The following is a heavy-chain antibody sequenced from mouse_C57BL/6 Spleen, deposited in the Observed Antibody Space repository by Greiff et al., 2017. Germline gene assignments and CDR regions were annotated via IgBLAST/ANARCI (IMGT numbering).Heavy chain of an antibody. D-gene: IGHD2-3*01. J-gene: IGHJ2*01. V-gene: IGHV1-69*01. CDR3: ARDGYFDY. CDR1: SYTFTSYW. Sequence: QVQLQQSGAELVMPGASVKLSCKASSYTFTSYWMHWVKQRPGQGLEWIGEIDPSDSYTNYNQKFKGKSTLTVDKSSSTAYMQLSSLTSEDSAVYYCARDGYFDYWGQGTTLTVSS. CDR2: IDPSDSYT.